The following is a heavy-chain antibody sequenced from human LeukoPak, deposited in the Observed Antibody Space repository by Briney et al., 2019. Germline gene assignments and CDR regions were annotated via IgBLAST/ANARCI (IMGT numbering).Heavy chain of an antibody. CDR2: INHSGST. V-gene: IGHV4-34*01. Sequence: SETLSLTCAVYGGSFSGYYWTWIRQSPGKGLEWIGEINHSGSTDYNPSLKSRVTISSDMSKNQFSLKVSSVTAADTAVYYCARIRAMVWDIDYWGQGTLVTVSS. CDR1: GGSFSGYY. D-gene: IGHD5-18*01. J-gene: IGHJ4*02. CDR3: ARIRAMVWDIDY.